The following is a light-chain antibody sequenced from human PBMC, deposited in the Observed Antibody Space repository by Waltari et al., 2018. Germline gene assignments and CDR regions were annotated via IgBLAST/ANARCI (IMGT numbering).Light chain of an antibody. Sequence: QAVVTQEPSVTVSPGGPVTLTCGSSPRAGSSSHYSYRFQQKPGQAPWTLVYDTSNKHSWTPARFSGSVVGGKAALTLSGAQPEDEAEYYCLLHYSGPRVFGGGTKVTVL. V-gene: IGLV7-46*01. CDR2: DTS. J-gene: IGLJ2*01. CDR3: LLHYSGPRV. CDR1: PRAGSSSHY.